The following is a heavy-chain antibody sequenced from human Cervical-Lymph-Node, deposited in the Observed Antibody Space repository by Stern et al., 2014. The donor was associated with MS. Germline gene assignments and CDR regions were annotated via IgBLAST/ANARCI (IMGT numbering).Heavy chain of an antibody. CDR2: INAGNGNT. CDR3: ARVGYSSGPGPVGDY. J-gene: IGHJ4*02. CDR1: GYTFTSYA. Sequence: VQLVESGAEVKKPGASVQVSCKASGYTFTSYAMHWVRQAPGQRLEWMGWINAGNGNTKYSQKFQGRVTITRDTSASTAYMELSSLRSEDTAVYYCARVGYSSGPGPVGDYWGQGTLVTVSS. D-gene: IGHD6-19*01. V-gene: IGHV1-3*01.